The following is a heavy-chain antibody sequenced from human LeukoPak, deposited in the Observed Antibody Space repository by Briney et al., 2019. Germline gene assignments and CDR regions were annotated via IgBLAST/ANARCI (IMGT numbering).Heavy chain of an antibody. Sequence: GGSLRLSCAASGFTFISYGMHWVRQAPGKGLEWVTFIRYDGSNKYYADSVKGRFIISRDNSKNTLYLQMNSLRAEDTAVYYCARLGRWTQAWSYGIWGRGTLVTVSS. CDR2: IRYDGSNK. CDR3: ARLGRWTQAWSYGI. J-gene: IGHJ4*02. D-gene: IGHD4-23*01. V-gene: IGHV3-30*02. CDR1: GFTFISYG.